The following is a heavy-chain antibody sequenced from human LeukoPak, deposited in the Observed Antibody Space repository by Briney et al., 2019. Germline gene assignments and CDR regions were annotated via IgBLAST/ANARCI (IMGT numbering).Heavy chain of an antibody. CDR1: GYTFTSYG. CDR3: ARDPLPAAMDGGWYSSSWYEY. D-gene: IGHD6-13*01. V-gene: IGHV1-18*01. Sequence: GASVKVSCKASGYTFTSYGISWVRQAPGQGLEWMGWISAYNGNTNYAQKLQGRVTMTTDTSTSTAYMELRSLRSDDTAVYYCARDPLPAAMDGGWYSSSWYEYWGQGTLVTVSS. J-gene: IGHJ4*02. CDR2: ISAYNGNT.